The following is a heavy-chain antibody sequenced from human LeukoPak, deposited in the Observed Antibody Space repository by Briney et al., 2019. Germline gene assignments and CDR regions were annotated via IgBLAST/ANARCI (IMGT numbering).Heavy chain of an antibody. CDR3: AKDRSYYGSGSYYDY. V-gene: IGHV3-30*18. Sequence: PGRSLRLSCAASGFTFSSYGMHWVRQAPGKGLEWVAVISYDGSNKYYADSVKGRFTISRDNSKNTLYLQMNSLRAEDTAVYYCAKDRSYYGSGSYYDYWGQGILVTVSS. J-gene: IGHJ4*02. CDR2: ISYDGSNK. D-gene: IGHD3-10*01. CDR1: GFTFSSYG.